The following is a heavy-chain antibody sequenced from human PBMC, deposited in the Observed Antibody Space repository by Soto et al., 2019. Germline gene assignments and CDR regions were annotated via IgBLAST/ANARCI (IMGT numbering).Heavy chain of an antibody. V-gene: IGHV3-23*01. CDR2: FSSGGGGT. J-gene: IGHJ4*02. CDR1: GFTFGNYA. D-gene: IGHD2-15*01. CDR3: TKANRYCSGANCFTFDY. Sequence: EVQLLESGGGLLQPGGSLRLPGQASGFTFGNYAMSWVRQAPGKGLEWVSTFSSGGGGTYYADSVKGRFTISRDNSKNTLSLQMNSLRAEDTAVYYCTKANRYCSGANCFTFDYWGLGTLVTVSS.